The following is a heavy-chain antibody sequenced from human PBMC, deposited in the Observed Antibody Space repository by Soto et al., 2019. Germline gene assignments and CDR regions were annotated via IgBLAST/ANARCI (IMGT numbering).Heavy chain of an antibody. CDR3: AKVEDIVVVPAALDY. Sequence: PGGSLRLSCAASGFTFSSYAMSWVRQAPGKGLEWVSAISGSGGSTYYADSVKGRFTISRDNSKNTLYLQMNSLRAEDTALYYYAKVEDIVVVPAALDYWGQGTLVTVSS. CDR1: GFTFSSYA. CDR2: ISGSGGST. V-gene: IGHV3-23*01. D-gene: IGHD2-2*01. J-gene: IGHJ4*02.